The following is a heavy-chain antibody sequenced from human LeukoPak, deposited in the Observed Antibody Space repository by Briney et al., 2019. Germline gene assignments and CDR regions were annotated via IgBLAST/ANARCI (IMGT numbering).Heavy chain of an antibody. J-gene: IGHJ6*02. CDR3: AREGILGYCSSTSCYRIDYGMDV. Sequence: SETLSLTCTVSGGSISSGGYYWSWIRQHPGKGLEWIGYIYYSGSTYYNPSLKSRVTISVDTSKNQFSLKLSSVTAADTAVYYCAREGILGYCSSTSCYRIDYGMDVWGQGTTVTVSS. CDR2: IYYSGST. CDR1: GGSISSGGYY. D-gene: IGHD2-2*02. V-gene: IGHV4-31*03.